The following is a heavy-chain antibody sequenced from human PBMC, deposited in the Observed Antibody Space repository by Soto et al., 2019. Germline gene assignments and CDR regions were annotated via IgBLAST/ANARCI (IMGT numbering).Heavy chain of an antibody. CDR1: GGSITDYS. D-gene: IGHD2-21*02. J-gene: IGHJ5*02. CDR2: IFSSGST. Sequence: ETLSLTGTVSGGSITDYSWVWIRQPAGKGLEWIGRIFSSGSTNYNPSLKGRITMSLDTSKNQFSLKLNSATATDTAVYFCARDQGVVVTADNWFDPWGQGILVTVSS. CDR3: ARDQGVVVTADNWFDP. V-gene: IGHV4-4*07.